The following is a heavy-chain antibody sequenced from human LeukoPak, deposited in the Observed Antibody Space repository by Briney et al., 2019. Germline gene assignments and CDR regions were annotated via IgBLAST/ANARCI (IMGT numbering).Heavy chain of an antibody. CDR3: ASLYYYDSSAQFDY. CDR2: IYYSGST. D-gene: IGHD3-22*01. V-gene: IGHV4-59*01. J-gene: IGHJ4*02. Sequence: SETLSLTCTVSGGSISSYYWSWIRQPPGKGLEWIGYIYYSGSTNYNPSLKSRVTISVDTSKNQFSLKLSSVTAADTAVYYCASLYYYDSSAQFDYWGQGTLVTVSS. CDR1: GGSISSYY.